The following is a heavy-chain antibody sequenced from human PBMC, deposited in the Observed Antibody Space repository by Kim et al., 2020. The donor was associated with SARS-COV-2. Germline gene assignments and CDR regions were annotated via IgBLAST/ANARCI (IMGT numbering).Heavy chain of an antibody. CDR3: ASNGAMIRGYMGY. J-gene: IGHJ4*02. CDR1: GFTFSNYA. D-gene: IGHD3-10*01. CDR2: ISTSGINI. Sequence: GGSLRLSCGVYGFTFSNYAMSWVRQAPGKGLEWVSSISTSGINIYYAYSVKGRFTISRDNSKNTLYLQMNSLRAEDTAVYYCASNGAMIRGYMGYWGQGTLVTVSS. V-gene: IGHV3-23*01.